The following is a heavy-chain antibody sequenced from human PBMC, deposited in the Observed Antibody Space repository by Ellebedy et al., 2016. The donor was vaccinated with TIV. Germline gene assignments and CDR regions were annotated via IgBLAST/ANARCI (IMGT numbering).Heavy chain of an antibody. D-gene: IGHD6-19*01. Sequence: MPSETLSLTCSVSGYSITSAYYWDWIRQPPGKGLEWIGKIYYSGITYYNPSLKSRVTTSVHTSKNQVSLTLSSVTAADTAVYYCATRILAVALNAFDIWGKGTMVTVSS. V-gene: IGHV4-38-2*02. J-gene: IGHJ3*02. CDR3: ATRILAVALNAFDI. CDR2: IYYSGIT. CDR1: GYSITSAYY.